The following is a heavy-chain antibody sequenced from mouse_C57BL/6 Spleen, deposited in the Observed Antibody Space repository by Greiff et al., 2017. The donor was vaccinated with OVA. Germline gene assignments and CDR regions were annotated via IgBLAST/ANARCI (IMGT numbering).Heavy chain of an antibody. V-gene: IGHV3-6*01. D-gene: IGHD1-1*01. J-gene: IGHJ1*03. CDR3: ARAGSPYWYFDV. CDR2: ISYDGSN. Sequence: EVKLQESGPGLVKPSQSLSLTCSVTGYSITSGYYWNWIRQFPGNKLEWMGYISYDGSNNYNPSLKNRISITRDTSKNQFFLKLNSVTTEDTATYYCARAGSPYWYFDVWGTGTTVTVSS. CDR1: GYSITSGYY.